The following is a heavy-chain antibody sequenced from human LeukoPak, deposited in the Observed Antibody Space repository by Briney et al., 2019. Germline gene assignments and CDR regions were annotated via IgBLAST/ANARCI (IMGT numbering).Heavy chain of an antibody. Sequence: GGSLRLSCVDSEFTFSTYWMHWVRQAPGEGPVWVSRINTDGTTTNYADSVKGRFTISRDNAKNTLYLQMNSLRAEDTAVYYCARDLAGSRDKWGQGTLVTVSS. CDR2: INTDGTTT. CDR3: ARDLAGSRDK. D-gene: IGHD2-15*01. J-gene: IGHJ4*02. CDR1: EFTFSTYW. V-gene: IGHV3-74*01.